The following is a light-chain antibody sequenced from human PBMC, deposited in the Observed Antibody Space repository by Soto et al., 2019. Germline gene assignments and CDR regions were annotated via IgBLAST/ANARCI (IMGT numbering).Light chain of an antibody. CDR2: RAS. V-gene: IGKV1-5*03. CDR1: QSVDNW. CDR3: QHYSASSPWT. Sequence: DIQMTQSPSTLSASVGDRVIITCRASQSVDNWLAWFQQKPGKAPKVVIYRASALETGLPSRFSGSGSGTEFSLSLSSLQPDDFATYYGQHYSASSPWTFGQGTKVELK. J-gene: IGKJ1*01.